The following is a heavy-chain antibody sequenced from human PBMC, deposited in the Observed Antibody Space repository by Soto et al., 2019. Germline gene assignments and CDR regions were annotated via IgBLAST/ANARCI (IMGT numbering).Heavy chain of an antibody. CDR2: INYNGNT. D-gene: IGHD3-22*01. J-gene: IGHJ6*03. Sequence: QVQLQESGPGLVKPSETLSLTCTVSGASISSHYWSWIRQAPGKGLEWIANINYNGNTNYNPSLKSRVTISGAPSKNHFPRTVISVTAADTAVYYWGGGGSIVGPPRRLMDVWGRGTTVTVSS. CDR1: GASISSHY. CDR3: GGGGSIVGPPRRLMDV. V-gene: IGHV4-59*08.